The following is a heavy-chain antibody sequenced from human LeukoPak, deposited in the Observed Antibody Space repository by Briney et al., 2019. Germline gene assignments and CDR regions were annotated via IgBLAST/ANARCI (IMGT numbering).Heavy chain of an antibody. Sequence: SETLSLTCTVSDYSISSGYYWGWIRQPPGKGLEWIGSIYHSGSTYYNPSLKSRVTISVDTSKNQFSLKLSSVTAADTAVYYCARQNLVGLTGYYTVFRYYYYYMDVWGKGTTVTISS. D-gene: IGHD3-9*01. CDR1: DYSISSGYY. V-gene: IGHV4-38-2*02. J-gene: IGHJ6*03. CDR3: ARQNLVGLTGYYTVFRYYYYYMDV. CDR2: IYHSGST.